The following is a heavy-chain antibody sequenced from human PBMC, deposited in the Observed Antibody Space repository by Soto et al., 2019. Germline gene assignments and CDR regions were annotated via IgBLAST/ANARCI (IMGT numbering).Heavy chain of an antibody. J-gene: IGHJ6*02. CDR2: IYYSGST. CDR1: GGSISSSSYY. V-gene: IGHV4-39*01. Sequence: SSEALSLTCTVSGGSISSSSYYWGWIRQPPGKGLEWIGSIYYSGSTYYNPSLKSRVTISVDTSKNQFSLKLRSVTAADTAVYYCASGGIAVAGTVGYYYYYGMDVWGQGTTVTVSS. CDR3: ASGGIAVAGTVGYYYYYGMDV. D-gene: IGHD6-19*01.